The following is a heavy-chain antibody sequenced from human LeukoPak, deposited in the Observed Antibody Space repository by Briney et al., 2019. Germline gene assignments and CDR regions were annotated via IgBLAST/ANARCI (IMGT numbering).Heavy chain of an antibody. V-gene: IGHV5-51*01. Sequence: GESLKIACKGSGYSFTSYWIAWVRQMPGKGLEWMGIIYPGYSDTRYSPSFQGQVTISADKSISTAYLQWSSLKASDTAMYYCAKSYDSTGRFDYWGQGTLVTVSS. CDR2: IYPGYSDT. CDR3: AKSYDSTGRFDY. D-gene: IGHD3-22*01. J-gene: IGHJ4*02. CDR1: GYSFTSYW.